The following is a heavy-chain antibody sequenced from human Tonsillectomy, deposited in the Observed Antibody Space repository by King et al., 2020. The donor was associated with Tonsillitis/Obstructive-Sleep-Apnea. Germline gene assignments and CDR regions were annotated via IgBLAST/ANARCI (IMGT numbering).Heavy chain of an antibody. CDR3: ARVVGATNFDF. J-gene: IGHJ4*02. V-gene: IGHV3-53*01. CDR2: IYSGGTT. D-gene: IGHD1-26*01. CDR1: GLTVSSNY. Sequence: VQLVESGGGLIQPGGSLRLSCAASGLTVSSNYMSWVRQAPGKGLEWVSVIYSGGTTFYANSVKGRFAISRDHSKNTLYLQMNWLRADDTAVYYCARVVGATNFDFWGQGTLVTVSS.